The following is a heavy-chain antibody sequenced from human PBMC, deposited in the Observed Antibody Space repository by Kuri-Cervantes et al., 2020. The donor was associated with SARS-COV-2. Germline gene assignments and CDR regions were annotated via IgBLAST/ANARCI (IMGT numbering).Heavy chain of an antibody. CDR2: IDWDDDK. V-gene: IGHV2-70*12. D-gene: IGHD6-13*01. Sequence: SGPTLVKPTQTLTLTCTFSGFSLSTSGMCVSWIRQPPGKALEWLARIDWDDDKYYSTSLKTRLTISKDTSKNQVVLTMTNMDPVDTATYYCAHEEYSSSPGNFDYWGQGTLVTVSS. J-gene: IGHJ4*02. CDR1: GFSLSTSGMC. CDR3: AHEEYSSSPGNFDY.